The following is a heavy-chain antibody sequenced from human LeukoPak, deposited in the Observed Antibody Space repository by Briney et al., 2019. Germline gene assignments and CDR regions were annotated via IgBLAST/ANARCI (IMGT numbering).Heavy chain of an antibody. CDR2: VKNKLNSYTT. J-gene: IGHJ6*03. D-gene: IGHD5-18*01. V-gene: IGHV3-72*01. CDR1: GFIFSDHY. Sequence: PGGSLRLSCAASGFIFSDHYMDWVRQAPGKGLEWVGRVKNKLNSYTTLYAASVEGRFTISRDDSKNSLYLQMNSLKTEDTAVYYCVRLTLDTAYPHYYYMDVWGKGTTVTVSS. CDR3: VRLTLDTAYPHYYYMDV.